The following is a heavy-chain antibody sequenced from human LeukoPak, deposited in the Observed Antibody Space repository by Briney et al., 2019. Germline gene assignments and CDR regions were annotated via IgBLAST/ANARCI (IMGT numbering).Heavy chain of an antibody. Sequence: ASVKVSCKASGGTFSSYAISWVRQAPGQGLEWMGGIIPIFGTANYAQKFQGRVTITRDTSTSTVYMELSSLRSEDTAVYYCARGRDGYNFAYWGQGTLVTVSS. CDR1: GGTFSSYA. D-gene: IGHD5-24*01. CDR3: ARGRDGYNFAY. CDR2: IIPIFGTA. V-gene: IGHV1-69*05. J-gene: IGHJ4*02.